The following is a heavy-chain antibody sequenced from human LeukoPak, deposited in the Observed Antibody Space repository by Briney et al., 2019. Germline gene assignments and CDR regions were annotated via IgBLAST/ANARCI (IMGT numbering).Heavy chain of an antibody. Sequence: SVKVSCKASGGTFSSYAISWVRQAPGQGLEWMGRVIPILGIANYAQKFQGRVTITADKSTSTAYMELSRLRSDDTAVYFCARDHCVSSGCYEDYYYGMDVWGRGTTVTVSS. D-gene: IGHD6-25*01. CDR3: ARDHCVSSGCYEDYYYGMDV. CDR2: VIPILGIA. J-gene: IGHJ6*02. CDR1: GGTFSSYA. V-gene: IGHV1-69*04.